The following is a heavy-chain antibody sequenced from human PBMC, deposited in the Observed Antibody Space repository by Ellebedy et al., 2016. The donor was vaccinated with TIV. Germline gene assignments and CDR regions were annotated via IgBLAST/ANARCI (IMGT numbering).Heavy chain of an antibody. CDR2: ISSSSSYI. J-gene: IGHJ6*03. V-gene: IGHV3-21*01. D-gene: IGHD3-3*01. Sequence: GGSLRLXXAASGFTFSSHSMNWVRQAPGKGLEWVSSISSSSSYIYYADSVKGRFTISRDNAKNSLYLQMNSLRAEDTAVYYCARDWDTIFGVVIQGYYYYMDVWGKGTTVTVSS. CDR3: ARDWDTIFGVVIQGYYYYMDV. CDR1: GFTFSSHS.